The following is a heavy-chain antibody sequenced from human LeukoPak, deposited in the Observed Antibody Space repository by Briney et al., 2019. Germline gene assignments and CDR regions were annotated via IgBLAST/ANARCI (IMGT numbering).Heavy chain of an antibody. V-gene: IGHV3-7*01. CDR1: GFTFSSYW. CDR2: IKQDGSEK. CDR3: VRGGVGTSGYFDY. J-gene: IGHJ4*02. D-gene: IGHD3-10*01. Sequence: PGGSLRLSCAASGFTFSSYWMSWVRQAPGKGLEWVANIKQDGSEKYYVDSVKGRFTISRDNAKNSLYLQMNSLRVDDTAVYYCVRGGVGTSGYFDYWGQGTLVTVSS.